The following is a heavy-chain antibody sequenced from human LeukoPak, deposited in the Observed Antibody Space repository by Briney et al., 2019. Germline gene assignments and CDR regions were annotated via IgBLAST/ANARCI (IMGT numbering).Heavy chain of an antibody. D-gene: IGHD3-16*02. CDR1: GFTFSSYG. CDR2: ISYDGSNK. Sequence: GGSLRLSCAASGFTFSSYGMHWVRQAPGKGLEWVAVISYDGSNKYYADSVKGRFTISRDNSKNTLYLQMNSLRAEDTAVYYCAKGGPGDYVWGSYPFDYWGQGTLVTVSS. V-gene: IGHV3-30*18. J-gene: IGHJ4*02. CDR3: AKGGPGDYVWGSYPFDY.